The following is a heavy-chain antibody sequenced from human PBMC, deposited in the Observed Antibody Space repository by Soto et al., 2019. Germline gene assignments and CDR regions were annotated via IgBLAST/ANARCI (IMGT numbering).Heavy chain of an antibody. CDR2: IYYSGST. Sequence: QLQLQESGPGLVKPSETLSLTCTVSGGSISSSSYYWGWIRQPPGKGLEWIGRIYYSGSTYYNPSLKSRVTISVDTSKNQFSLKLSSVTAADTAVYYCASNPTYYYDSSGHNWFDPWGQGTLVTVSS. D-gene: IGHD3-22*01. J-gene: IGHJ5*02. CDR1: GGSISSSSYY. CDR3: ASNPTYYYDSSGHNWFDP. V-gene: IGHV4-39*01.